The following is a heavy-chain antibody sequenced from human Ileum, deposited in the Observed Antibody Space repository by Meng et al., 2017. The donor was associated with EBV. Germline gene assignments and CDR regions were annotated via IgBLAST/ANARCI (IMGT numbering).Heavy chain of an antibody. D-gene: IGHD6-19*01. Sequence: QVALQESGPGLVKPSETRSLTCSVAGGSVSSGGNYWSWIRQPPGKGLEWIGYIYNSGSTNYNPSLKSRVTISVDTSKNQFSLKLSSVTAADTAVYYCARDGYSSGSDWGQGTLVTVSS. J-gene: IGHJ4*02. CDR2: IYNSGST. CDR3: ARDGYSSGSD. V-gene: IGHV4-61*08. CDR1: GGSVSSGGNY.